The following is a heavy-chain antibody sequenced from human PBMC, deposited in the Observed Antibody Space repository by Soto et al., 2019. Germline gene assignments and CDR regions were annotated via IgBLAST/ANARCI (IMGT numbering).Heavy chain of an antibody. D-gene: IGHD2-15*01. V-gene: IGHV3-33*01. Sequence: QVELVESGGGVVQPGRSLRLSCAASGFTFSTYGMHWVRQAPGKGLEWVAFIYYDGTNKYYGEDVKGRYTISRDNSKNTLFLQMESLRADDTAVYYCARAQVPYCSGGSCYFPGGYWGQGTLVTVSS. CDR3: ARAQVPYCSGGSCYFPGGY. J-gene: IGHJ4*02. CDR2: IYYDGTNK. CDR1: GFTFSTYG.